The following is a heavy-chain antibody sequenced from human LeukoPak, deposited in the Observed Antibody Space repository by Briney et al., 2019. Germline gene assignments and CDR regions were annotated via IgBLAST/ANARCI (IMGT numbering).Heavy chain of an antibody. CDR3: ARLGYSYGTTLTQKNWFDP. Sequence: SETLSLTCAVYGGSFSGYYWSWIRQPPGKGLEWIGEINHSGSTNYNPSLKSRVTISVDTSKNQFSLKLSSVTAADTAVYYCARLGYSYGTTLTQKNWFDPWGQGTLVTVSS. J-gene: IGHJ5*02. V-gene: IGHV4-34*01. CDR2: INHSGST. D-gene: IGHD5-18*01. CDR1: GGSFSGYY.